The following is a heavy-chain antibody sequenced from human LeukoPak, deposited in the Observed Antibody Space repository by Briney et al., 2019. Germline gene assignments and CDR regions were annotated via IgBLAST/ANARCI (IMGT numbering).Heavy chain of an antibody. CDR3: ARDHYRKDTSITTSAFDI. V-gene: IGHV4-59*12. J-gene: IGHJ3*02. Sequence: PSETLSLTCAVSGASISSYYWSWIRQPPGKGLEWLGYNYYSGGTNYNPSLKSRLTISLDTSNNQFSLRLSSVTAADTAVYFCARDHYRKDTSITTSAFDIWGQGMMVTVSS. D-gene: IGHD1-20*01. CDR2: NYYSGGT. CDR1: GASISSYY.